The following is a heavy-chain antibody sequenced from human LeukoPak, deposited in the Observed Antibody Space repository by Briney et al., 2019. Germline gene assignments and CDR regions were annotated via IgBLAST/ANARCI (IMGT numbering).Heavy chain of an antibody. D-gene: IGHD2-2*01. V-gene: IGHV1-18*01. Sequence: ASVKVSCKASGYTFTSYGISWVRQAPGQGLEWMGWISAYNGNTNYAQKLQGRVAMTTDTSTSTAYMELRSLRSDDTAVYYCARGGYCSSTSCWGFDPWGQGTLATVSS. CDR2: ISAYNGNT. J-gene: IGHJ5*02. CDR3: ARGGYCSSTSCWGFDP. CDR1: GYTFTSYG.